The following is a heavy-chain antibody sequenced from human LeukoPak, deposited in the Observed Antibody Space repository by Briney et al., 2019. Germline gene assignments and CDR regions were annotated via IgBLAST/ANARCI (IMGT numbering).Heavy chain of an antibody. V-gene: IGHV7-4-1*02. D-gene: IGHD4-17*01. J-gene: IGHJ5*02. CDR2: ININTGNP. CDR3: ARGSFPAYMTTVTTRAFPFDP. CDR1: GYTFSGSD. Sequence: GASVKVSCKASGYTFSGSDMNWVRQAPGQGLEWMGWININTGNPTYVQHFTGRFVFSLDTSVSTAYLQISSLKAEDTAVYYCARGSFPAYMTTVTTRAFPFDPWGQGTLVTVSS.